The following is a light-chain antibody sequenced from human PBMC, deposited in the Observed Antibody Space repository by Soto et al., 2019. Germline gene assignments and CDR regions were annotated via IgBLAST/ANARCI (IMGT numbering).Light chain of an antibody. Sequence: DIQMTQSPSTLSASVGDRVTITCRASQSISNMLAWYQQKPGKAPKVLIYDASNLESGVPSRFSGSGSGTEFILTISSLQPDDFTTYYCQHYNSYSPTFGQGTKVDI. CDR3: QHYNSYSPT. J-gene: IGKJ1*01. CDR1: QSISNM. CDR2: DAS. V-gene: IGKV1-5*01.